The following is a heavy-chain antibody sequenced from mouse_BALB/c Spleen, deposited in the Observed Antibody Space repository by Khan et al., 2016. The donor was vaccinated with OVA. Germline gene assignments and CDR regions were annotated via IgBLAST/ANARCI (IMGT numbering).Heavy chain of an antibody. CDR1: GYSITSDYG. CDR3: ARTSRINY. J-gene: IGHJ2*01. D-gene: IGHD3-3*01. Sequence: EVQLQESGPGLVTPSQSLSLTCTVTGYSITSDYGWCWSRQFPGDKLGWMGYISYSGSTNYNPSLTSRITITRDTSNNQFFRQLNSVTTEDTATYDCARTSRINYWGQGTTLTVSS. V-gene: IGHV3-2*02. CDR2: ISYSGST.